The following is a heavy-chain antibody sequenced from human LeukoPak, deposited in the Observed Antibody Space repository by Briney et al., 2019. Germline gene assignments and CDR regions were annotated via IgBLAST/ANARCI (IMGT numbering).Heavy chain of an antibody. CDR1: GFSFSLYA. Sequence: GGSLRLSCAASGFSFSLYAMNWVRQAPGKGLEWVAYIDSGSDDIHYADSVKGRFTISRDNAKNTLYLQMSSLRVEDTAVYYCASASSHRTAAGGDYWGQGTLVTVST. V-gene: IGHV3-21*05. CDR3: ASASSHRTAAGGDY. J-gene: IGHJ4*02. CDR2: IDSGSDDI. D-gene: IGHD6-13*01.